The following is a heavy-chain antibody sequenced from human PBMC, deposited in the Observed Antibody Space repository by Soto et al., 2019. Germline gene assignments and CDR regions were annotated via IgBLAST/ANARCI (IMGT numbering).Heavy chain of an antibody. CDR1: GGSFSGYY. V-gene: IGHV4-34*01. CDR2: INHSGST. D-gene: IGHD3-10*01. J-gene: IGHJ6*02. Sequence: SETLSLTCAVYGGSFSGYYWSWIRQPPGKGLEWIGEINHSGSTNYNPSLKSRVTISVDTSKNQFSLKLSSVTAADTAVYYCARDPDYYGSGSPGMLTQYGMDVWGQGTTVTVSS. CDR3: ARDPDYYGSGSPGMLTQYGMDV.